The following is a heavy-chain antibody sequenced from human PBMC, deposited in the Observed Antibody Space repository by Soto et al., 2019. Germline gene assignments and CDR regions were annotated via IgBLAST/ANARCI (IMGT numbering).Heavy chain of an antibody. D-gene: IGHD6-19*01. J-gene: IGHJ3*02. Sequence: QVQLVQSGAEVKKPGASVKVSCKASGYTFTSYYMHWVRQAPGQGLEWMGIINPSGGSTSYAQKFQGRVTMSRDTSTSTVYVELSSRRSEDTTVYYCARVDSGYSSGWYSGAFDIWGQGTMVTVSS. CDR3: ARVDSGYSSGWYSGAFDI. CDR2: INPSGGST. V-gene: IGHV1-46*03. CDR1: GYTFTSYY.